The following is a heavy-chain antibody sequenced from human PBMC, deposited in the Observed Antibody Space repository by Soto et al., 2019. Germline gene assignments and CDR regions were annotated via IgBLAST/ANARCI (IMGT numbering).Heavy chain of an antibody. Sequence: EVHLLESGGGLVQPGESLRLSCGASGFTFSSYVMSWVRQAPGKGLEWVSLITDSGAGTYYADSVKGRFTISRDNSKNTMYLQMNSLRAEDTAVYYCAKDPYCSGGSCYFDYWGQGTLVTVSS. J-gene: IGHJ4*02. CDR2: ITDSGAGT. CDR3: AKDPYCSGGSCYFDY. V-gene: IGHV3-23*01. D-gene: IGHD2-15*01. CDR1: GFTFSSYV.